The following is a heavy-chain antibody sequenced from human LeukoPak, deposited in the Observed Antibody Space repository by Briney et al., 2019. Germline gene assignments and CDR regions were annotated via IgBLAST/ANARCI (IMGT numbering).Heavy chain of an antibody. J-gene: IGHJ4*02. Sequence: SETLSLTCAVYGGSFSGYYWSWIRQPPGKGLEWIGEINHSGSTNYNPSLKSRVTISVDTSKNQFSLKLSSVTAADTAAYYCARIVTTPDYWGQGTLVTVSS. D-gene: IGHD5-12*01. CDR1: GGSFSGYY. CDR2: INHSGST. CDR3: ARIVTTPDY. V-gene: IGHV4-34*01.